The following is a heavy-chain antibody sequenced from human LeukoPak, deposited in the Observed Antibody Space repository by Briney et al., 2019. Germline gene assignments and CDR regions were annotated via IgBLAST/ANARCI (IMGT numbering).Heavy chain of an antibody. CDR1: GYTFTGYY. V-gene: IGHV1-2*02. Sequence: ASVKVSCKASGYTFTGYYMHWVRQAPGQGLEWMGWINPNSGGTNYAQKFQGRVTMTRDTSISTAYMELSRLRPDDTAVYYCARDKRLGRYSSSWYWFDPWGQGTLVTVSS. J-gene: IGHJ5*02. CDR2: INPNSGGT. D-gene: IGHD6-13*01. CDR3: ARDKRLGRYSSSWYWFDP.